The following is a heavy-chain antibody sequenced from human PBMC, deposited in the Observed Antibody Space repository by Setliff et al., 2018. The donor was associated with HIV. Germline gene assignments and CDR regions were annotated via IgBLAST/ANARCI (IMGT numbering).Heavy chain of an antibody. Sequence: PSETLSLTCTVSGGSISSGGYYWGWIRQPPGKGPEWIGSIYYSGSTYYNPSLKSRVTISVDTSKNQFSLKLSSVTAADTAVYYCARNSGDYYDSSGEDAFDIWGQGTMVTVSS. J-gene: IGHJ3*02. CDR3: ARNSGDYYDSSGEDAFDI. CDR2: IYYSGST. CDR1: GGSISSGGYY. D-gene: IGHD3-22*01. V-gene: IGHV4-39*01.